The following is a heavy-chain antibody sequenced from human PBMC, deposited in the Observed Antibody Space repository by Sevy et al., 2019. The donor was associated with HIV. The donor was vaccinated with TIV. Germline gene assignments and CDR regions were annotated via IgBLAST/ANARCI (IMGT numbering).Heavy chain of an antibody. V-gene: IGHV3-11*01. CDR1: GFTFSDYY. Sequence: GGCLRLSCAASGFTFSDYYMSWIRQAPGKGLEWVSYISSSGSTIYYADSVKGRFTISRDNAKNSLYLQMNSLRAEDTAVYYCASLRITGTPLGYWGQGTLVTVSS. D-gene: IGHD1-20*01. CDR3: ASLRITGTPLGY. CDR2: ISSSGSTI. J-gene: IGHJ4*02.